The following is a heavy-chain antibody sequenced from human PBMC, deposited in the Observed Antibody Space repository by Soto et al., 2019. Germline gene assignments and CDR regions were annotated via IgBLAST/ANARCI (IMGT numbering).Heavy chain of an antibody. Sequence: GASVKVSCKASGYTFTSYGISWVRQAPGQGLEWMGWISAYNGNTNYAQELQGRVTMTTDTSTSTAYMELRSLRSDDTAVYYCARVRLTYYYDSSGQNWFDPWGQGTLVTVSS. CDR2: ISAYNGNT. V-gene: IGHV1-18*01. CDR3: ARVRLTYYYDSSGQNWFDP. J-gene: IGHJ5*02. D-gene: IGHD3-22*01. CDR1: GYTFTSYG.